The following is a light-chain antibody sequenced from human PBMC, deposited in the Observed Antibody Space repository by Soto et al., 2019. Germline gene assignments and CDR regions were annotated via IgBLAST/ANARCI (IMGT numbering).Light chain of an antibody. Sequence: QSLLTQPSPVSWSPGQSITISCPGTSSDVGGYNYVSWYQQHPGKAPKLMIYDVSNRPSGVSNRFSGSKSGNTASLTISGLQAEDEADYYCSSYTSSSTPYVFGTGTKVTVL. CDR2: DVS. CDR1: SSDVGGYNY. V-gene: IGLV2-14*01. J-gene: IGLJ1*01. CDR3: SSYTSSSTPYV.